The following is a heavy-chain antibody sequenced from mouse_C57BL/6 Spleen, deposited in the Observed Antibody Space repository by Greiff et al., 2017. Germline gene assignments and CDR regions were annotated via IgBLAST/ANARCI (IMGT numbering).Heavy chain of an antibody. D-gene: IGHD1-1*01. Sequence: QVQLQQPGAELVKPGASVKLSCKASGYTFTSYWMHWVKQRPGQGLEWIGMIHPNSGSTNYNEKFQSKPTLTADKSSSTAYMQLSSLTSADSAVYDCARGDDGSLYWYFDVWGTGTTVTVSS. CDR1: GYTFTSYW. J-gene: IGHJ1*03. CDR2: IHPNSGST. CDR3: ARGDDGSLYWYFDV. V-gene: IGHV1-64*01.